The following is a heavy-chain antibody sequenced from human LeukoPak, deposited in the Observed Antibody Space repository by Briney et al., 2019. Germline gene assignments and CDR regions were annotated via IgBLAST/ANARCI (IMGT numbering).Heavy chain of an antibody. CDR2: ISYDGSKT. CDR3: AREFSIAAGGIAYGMDV. J-gene: IGHJ6*02. D-gene: IGHD6-13*01. CDR1: GFTFSSYA. V-gene: IGHV3-30-3*01. Sequence: GGSLRLSCAASGFTFSSYAMNWVRQAPGKGLEWVAIISYDGSKTYYADSVKGRFTISRDNSKNTLYLQMNSLTAEDTAVYYCAREFSIAAGGIAYGMDVWGQGTTVTVSS.